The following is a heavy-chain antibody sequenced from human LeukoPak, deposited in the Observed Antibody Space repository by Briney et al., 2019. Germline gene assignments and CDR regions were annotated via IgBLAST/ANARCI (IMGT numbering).Heavy chain of an antibody. CDR2: IYTSGST. Sequence: SETLSLTFPVSGGSISSYYWSWIRPPAGKGLEWIGRIYTSGSTNYNPSLKSRVTMSVDTSKNQFSLKLSSVTAADTAVYYCARLFDSGYCSSTSCPQGRAAYYYMDVWGKGTTVTVSS. CDR3: ARLFDSGYCSSTSCPQGRAAYYYMDV. D-gene: IGHD2-2*03. CDR1: GGSISSYY. V-gene: IGHV4-4*07. J-gene: IGHJ6*03.